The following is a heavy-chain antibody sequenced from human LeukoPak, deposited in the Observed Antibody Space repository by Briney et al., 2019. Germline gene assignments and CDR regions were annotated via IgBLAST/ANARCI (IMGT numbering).Heavy chain of an antibody. CDR1: GFTFSSYS. Sequence: GGALRLSCAASGFTFSSYSMNWVRQAPGKGLEGGSSISSSSCYIYYADSVKGRFTISRDNAKNSLYLQMNSLRAEDTAVYYCARDLGYSSSWTRWFDPWGQGTLVTVSS. CDR3: ARDLGYSSSWTRWFDP. D-gene: IGHD6-13*01. V-gene: IGHV3-21*01. CDR2: ISSSSCYI. J-gene: IGHJ5*02.